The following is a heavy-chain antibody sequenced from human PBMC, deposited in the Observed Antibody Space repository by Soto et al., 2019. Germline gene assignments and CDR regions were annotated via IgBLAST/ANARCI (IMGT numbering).Heavy chain of an antibody. D-gene: IGHD6-6*01. CDR1: GGSVSSGSYY. CDR2: IYYSGST. Sequence: PSETLSLTCTVSGGSVSSGSYYWSWIRQPPGKGLEWIGYIYYSGSTNYNPSLKSRVTISVDTSKNQFSLKLSSVTAADTAVYYCARDSLSIAARLRSEYYYYGMDVWGQGTTVTVSS. V-gene: IGHV4-61*01. CDR3: ARDSLSIAARLRSEYYYYGMDV. J-gene: IGHJ6*02.